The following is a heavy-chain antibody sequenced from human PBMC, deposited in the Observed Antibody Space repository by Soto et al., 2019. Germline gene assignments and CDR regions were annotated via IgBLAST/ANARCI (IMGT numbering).Heavy chain of an antibody. CDR1: GITFSSYG. V-gene: IGHV3-33*01. J-gene: IGHJ4*02. D-gene: IGHD3-3*01. Sequence: PGGSLRLSCAASGITFSSYGMHWVRQAPGKGLEWVAVIWYDGSNKYYADSVKGRFTISRDNSKNTLYLQMNSLRAEDTAVYYCARGGWYDFWSGYYPVDYWGQGTLVTVSS. CDR3: ARGGWYDFWSGYYPVDY. CDR2: IWYDGSNK.